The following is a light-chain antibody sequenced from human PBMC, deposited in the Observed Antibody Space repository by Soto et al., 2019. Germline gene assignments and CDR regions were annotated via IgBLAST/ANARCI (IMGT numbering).Light chain of an antibody. Sequence: DIQMTQSPSTPSASVGDRVTITCRASQSLSSKLAWYQQRPGTAPKLFIYKASSLESGVPSRFSGSESGTEFTLTISSLQPDDLATYYCQQYSEYPWTFGQGTKVEIK. V-gene: IGKV1-5*03. CDR1: QSLSSK. CDR2: KAS. CDR3: QQYSEYPWT. J-gene: IGKJ1*01.